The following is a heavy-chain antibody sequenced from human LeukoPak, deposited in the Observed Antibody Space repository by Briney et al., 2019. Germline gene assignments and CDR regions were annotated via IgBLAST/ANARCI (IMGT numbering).Heavy chain of an antibody. J-gene: IGHJ5*02. V-gene: IGHV5-51*01. D-gene: IGHD2-2*01. CDR2: IYPGDSDT. CDR1: GYSFTSYW. Sequence: GESLKISCKGSGYSFTSYWIGWVRQMPGKGLEWMGIIYPGDSDTRYSPSFQGQVTVSADKSISTAYLQWSSLKASGTAMYYCARASDIVVVPAAMIWFDPWGQGTLVTVSS. CDR3: ARASDIVVVPAAMIWFDP.